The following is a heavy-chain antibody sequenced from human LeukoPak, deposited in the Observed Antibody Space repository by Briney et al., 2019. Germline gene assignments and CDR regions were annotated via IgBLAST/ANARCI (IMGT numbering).Heavy chain of an antibody. V-gene: IGHV4-39*01. D-gene: IGHD2-21*02. CDR1: GGSISSSSYY. Sequence: SETLSLXCTVSGGSISSSSYYWGWIRQPPGKGLEWIGSIYYSGSTYYNPSLKSRVTISVDTSKNQFSLKLSSVTAADTAVYYCARRLVTERLAHHAFDIWGQGTMVTVSS. CDR2: IYYSGST. CDR3: ARRLVTERLAHHAFDI. J-gene: IGHJ3*02.